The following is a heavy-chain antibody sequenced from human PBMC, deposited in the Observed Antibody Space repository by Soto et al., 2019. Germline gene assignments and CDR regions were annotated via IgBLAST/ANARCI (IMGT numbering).Heavy chain of an antibody. CDR2: IYYSGST. Sequence: PSETLSLTCTVSGGSISSGDYYWSWIRQPPGKGLEWIGYIYYSGSTYYNPSLKSRVTISVDTSKNQFSLKLSSVTAADTAVYYCARARYGDDELDYWGQGTLATVSS. J-gene: IGHJ4*02. V-gene: IGHV4-30-4*01. CDR3: ARARYGDDELDY. D-gene: IGHD4-17*01. CDR1: GGSISSGDYY.